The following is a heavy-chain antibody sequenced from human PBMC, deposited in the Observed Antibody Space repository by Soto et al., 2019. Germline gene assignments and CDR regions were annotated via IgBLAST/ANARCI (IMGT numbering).Heavy chain of an antibody. J-gene: IGHJ6*03. CDR2: IYSGGST. Sequence: HPGGSLRLSCAASGFTVSSNYMSWVRQAPGKGLEWVSVIYSGGSTYYADSVKGRFTISRDNSKNTLYLQMNSLRAGDTAVYYCARDNYFHMDVWGKGTTVTVSS. V-gene: IGHV3-66*01. D-gene: IGHD4-4*01. CDR1: GFTVSSNY. CDR3: ARDNYFHMDV.